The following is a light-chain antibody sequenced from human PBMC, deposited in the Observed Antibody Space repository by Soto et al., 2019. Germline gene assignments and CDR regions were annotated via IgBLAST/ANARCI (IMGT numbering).Light chain of an antibody. CDR1: QSISSW. Sequence: DIQMTQSPSTLSASVGDRVTITCRASQSISSWLAWYQQKPGKAPKLLIYKASSLESGVPSRFSGSGSGTEFTLTISSLQPDDFGSYYCQHMRTFGQGTKV. CDR2: KAS. CDR3: QHMRT. J-gene: IGKJ1*01. V-gene: IGKV1-5*03.